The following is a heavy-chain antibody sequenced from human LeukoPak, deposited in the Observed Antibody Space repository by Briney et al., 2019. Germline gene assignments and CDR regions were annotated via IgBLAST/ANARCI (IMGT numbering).Heavy chain of an antibody. Sequence: GASVTVSCKASGYTFTSYGISWVRQAPGQGLEWMGWISAYNGNTNYAQTIQGRGTMTTDTSTSTAYMELRSLRSDDPAVYYCARDHYGDYVANGGGPYFDYWGQGTLVTVSS. CDR1: GYTFTSYG. CDR2: ISAYNGNT. D-gene: IGHD4-17*01. V-gene: IGHV1-18*01. CDR3: ARDHYGDYVANGGGPYFDY. J-gene: IGHJ4*02.